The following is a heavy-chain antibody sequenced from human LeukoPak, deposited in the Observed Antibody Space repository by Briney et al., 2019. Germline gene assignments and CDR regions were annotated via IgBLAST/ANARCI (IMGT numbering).Heavy chain of an antibody. CDR1: GFTFCTYA. CDR2: ISGSGGST. J-gene: IGHJ4*02. D-gene: IGHD2-2*01. V-gene: IGHV3-23*01. Sequence: GGSLRLSCAASGFTFCTYAMSWVRQAPGKGLEWVSAISGSGGSTYYADSVKGRFTISRDNSKNTLYLQMNSLRAEDTAVYYCAKGLYCTSTDCYEPGYWGQGTLVTVSS. CDR3: AKGLYCTSTDCYEPGY.